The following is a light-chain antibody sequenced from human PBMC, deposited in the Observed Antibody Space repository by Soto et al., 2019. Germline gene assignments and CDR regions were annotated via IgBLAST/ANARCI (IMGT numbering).Light chain of an antibody. CDR3: ATWDDSLNGYV. J-gene: IGLJ1*01. CDR2: GNN. Sequence: QSVLTQPPSASETPGQRVTISCSGSSSNVGSNTVNWYQQLPGTAPKLLMFGNNQRPSGVPDRFSGSKSGTSASLAISGLQSEDEADYYCATWDDSLNGYVFGTGTQLTVL. V-gene: IGLV1-44*01. CDR1: SSNVGSNT.